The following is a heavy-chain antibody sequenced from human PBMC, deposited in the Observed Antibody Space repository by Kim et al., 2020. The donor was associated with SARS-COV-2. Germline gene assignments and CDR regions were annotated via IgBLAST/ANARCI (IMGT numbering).Heavy chain of an antibody. D-gene: IGHD6-19*01. CDR1: GFIFTDFY. V-gene: IGHV3-11*05. CDR2: IDQTSDTT. CDR3: ARGGTGWYGGVDS. J-gene: IGHJ4*02. Sequence: PGGSLRLSCAASGFIFTDFYMDWIRQAPGKGLEWIAFIDQTSDTTNYADSVKGRFTISRDNANNSLYLQMNSLRAEDTALYYCARGGTGWYGGVDSWGQGTLVTVSS.